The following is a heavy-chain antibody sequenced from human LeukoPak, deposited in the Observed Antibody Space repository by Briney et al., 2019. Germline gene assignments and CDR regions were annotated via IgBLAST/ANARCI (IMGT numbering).Heavy chain of an antibody. CDR2: INHSGST. V-gene: IGHV4-34*01. CDR1: GGSFSGYY. CDR3: ARGHDHGDYAGAFDY. Sequence: PSETLSLTCAVYGGSFSGYYWSWIRQPPGKGLEWIGEINHSGSTNYNPSLKSRVTISVDTSKNQFSLKLSSVTAADTAVYYCARGHDHGDYAGAFDYWGQGTLVTVSS. J-gene: IGHJ4*02. D-gene: IGHD4-17*01.